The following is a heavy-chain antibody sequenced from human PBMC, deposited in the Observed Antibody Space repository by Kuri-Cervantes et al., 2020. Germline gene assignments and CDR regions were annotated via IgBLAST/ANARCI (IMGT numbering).Heavy chain of an antibody. V-gene: IGHV3-21*01. Sequence: GESLKISCAASGFTFSNAWMSWVRQAPGKGLEWVSSISSSSTYIYYADSVKGRFTISGDNAKNSLYLQVNSLRAEDTAVYYCARDGSPGAFDIWGQGTMVTVSS. J-gene: IGHJ3*02. D-gene: IGHD1-26*01. CDR3: ARDGSPGAFDI. CDR1: GFTFSNAW. CDR2: ISSSSTYI.